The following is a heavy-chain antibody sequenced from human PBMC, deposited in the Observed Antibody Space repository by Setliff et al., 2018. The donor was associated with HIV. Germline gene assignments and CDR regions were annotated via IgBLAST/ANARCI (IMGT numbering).Heavy chain of an antibody. J-gene: IGHJ6*02. CDR2: ILYDGSNK. D-gene: IGHD6-13*01. V-gene: IGHV3-30*04. CDR1: GFSFSSYT. CDR3: VRGLAAAGGYAMDV. Sequence: GGSLRLSCEASGFSFSSYTMNWVRQAPGKGLEWVAVILYDGSNKYYADSVKDRFTISRDNAKNTLHLQMNSLRAEDTAVYYCVRGLAAAGGYAMDVWGQGTTVTVSS.